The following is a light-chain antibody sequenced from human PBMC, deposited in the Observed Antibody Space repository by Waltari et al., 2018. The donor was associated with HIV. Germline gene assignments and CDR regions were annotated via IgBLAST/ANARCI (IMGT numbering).Light chain of an antibody. Sequence: QSALTQPPSASGSPGQSVTISCTGTSSDVGGYNYVSWYQQHPGKAPQLMIYEVSQGPSGVPNRFSGAKSGNTASLTVSGLQTEDEANYYCSSYAGSNNWVFGGGTNLTVL. J-gene: IGLJ3*02. CDR1: SSDVGGYNY. CDR3: SSYAGSNNWV. V-gene: IGLV2-8*01. CDR2: EVS.